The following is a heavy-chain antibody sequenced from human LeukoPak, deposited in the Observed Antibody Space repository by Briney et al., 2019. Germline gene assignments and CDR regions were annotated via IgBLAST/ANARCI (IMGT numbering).Heavy chain of an antibody. CDR2: MNPNSGDA. CDR3: ARGQLADFDY. CDR1: GYTFTSYD. V-gene: IGHV1-8*01. Sequence: GASVKVSCKASGYTFTSYDINWVRQATGQGLEWMGWMNPNSGDAGFAQKFQGRVTMTRNTSISTAYMELNSLRSEDTAVYYCARGQLADFDYWGQGTLVTVSP. J-gene: IGHJ4*02. D-gene: IGHD6-6*01.